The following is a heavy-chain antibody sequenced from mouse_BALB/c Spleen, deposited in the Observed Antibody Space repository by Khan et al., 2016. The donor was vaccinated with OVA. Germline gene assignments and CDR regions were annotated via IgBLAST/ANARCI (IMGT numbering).Heavy chain of an antibody. Sequence: QIQLVQSGPELKKPGETVRISCKASGYTFTTAGMQWVQKMPGKGLKWIGWINTHSGVPKYAEDFKGRFAFSLENSASTAYLQISNLKNEDTATYFCARSYRYDGYFDVWGAGTTVTVSS. V-gene: IGHV9-4*02. CDR1: GYTFTTAG. CDR3: ARSYRYDGYFDV. J-gene: IGHJ1*01. CDR2: INTHSGVP. D-gene: IGHD2-14*01.